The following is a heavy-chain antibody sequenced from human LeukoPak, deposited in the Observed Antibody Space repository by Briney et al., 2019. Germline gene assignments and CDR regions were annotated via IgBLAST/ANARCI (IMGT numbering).Heavy chain of an antibody. D-gene: IGHD3-10*01. Sequence: QPGRSLRLSCAASGFTFSSYAMHWVRQAPGKGLEWVAVISYDGSNKYYADSVKGRFTISRDNSKNTLYLQMNSLRAEDTAVYYCARGNAQRLRGGWLGSLSWFDPWGQGTLVTVSS. CDR2: ISYDGSNK. J-gene: IGHJ5*02. V-gene: IGHV3-30*04. CDR3: ARGNAQRLRGGWLGSLSWFDP. CDR1: GFTFSSYA.